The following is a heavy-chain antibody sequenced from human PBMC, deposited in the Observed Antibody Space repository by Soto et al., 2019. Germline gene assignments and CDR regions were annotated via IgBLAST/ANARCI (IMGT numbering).Heavy chain of an antibody. J-gene: IGHJ6*02. CDR3: ARDVNVYGTSRHYYGIDV. CDR1: GDSINNYY. V-gene: IGHV4-59*01. D-gene: IGHD2-2*01. CDR2: NDHRGST. Sequence: SESLALTFTVSGDSINNYYWSRIRKPPGKALNWIGYNDHRGSTDYNPSLKTRVTISVDPSKTQFSLRLSSVTAADTAVYYCARDVNVYGTSRHYYGIDVWGRGTTVT.